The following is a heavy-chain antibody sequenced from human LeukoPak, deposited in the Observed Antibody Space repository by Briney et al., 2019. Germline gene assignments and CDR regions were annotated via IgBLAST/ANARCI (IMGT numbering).Heavy chain of an antibody. V-gene: IGHV3-23*01. CDR3: ATGGTSEY. J-gene: IGHJ4*02. CDR1: GFTFSSYA. CDR2: ISASGGTT. Sequence: PGGSLRLSCAVSGFTFSSYAMTCVRQAPGRGLEWVSFISASGGTTYYADSVKGRFTISRDNSKNTLFLQMNSLRAEDTAVYYCATGGTSEYWGQGTLVTVSS. D-gene: IGHD3-16*01.